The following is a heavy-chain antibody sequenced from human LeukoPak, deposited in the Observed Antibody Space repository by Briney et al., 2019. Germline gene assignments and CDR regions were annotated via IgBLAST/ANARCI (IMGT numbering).Heavy chain of an antibody. D-gene: IGHD6-19*01. CDR1: GYTFTGYY. CDR3: ARQIAVAFDY. V-gene: IGHV1-2*02. CDR2: INPNSGGT. Sequence: GASVKISCKASGYTFTGYYMHWVRQAPGQGLEWMGWINPNSGGTNYAQKFQGRVTMTRDTFISTAYMELSRLRSDDTAVYYCARQIAVAFDYWGQGTLVTVSS. J-gene: IGHJ4*02.